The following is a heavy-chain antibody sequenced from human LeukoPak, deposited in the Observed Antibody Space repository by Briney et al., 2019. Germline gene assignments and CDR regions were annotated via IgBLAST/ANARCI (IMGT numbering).Heavy chain of an antibody. Sequence: GASLRLSCAASGFTFSSYAMSWVRQAPGKGLEWVSAISGSGGSTYYADSVKGRFTISRDNSKNTLYLQMNSLRAEDTAVYYCAKRGHYDYVWGSYRPFDYWGLGTLVTASS. V-gene: IGHV3-23*01. CDR3: AKRGHYDYVWGSYRPFDY. CDR1: GFTFSSYA. J-gene: IGHJ4*02. CDR2: ISGSGGST. D-gene: IGHD3-16*02.